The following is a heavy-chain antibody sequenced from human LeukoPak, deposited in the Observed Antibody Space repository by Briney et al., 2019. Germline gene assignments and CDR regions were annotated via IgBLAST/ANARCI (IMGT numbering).Heavy chain of an antibody. CDR2: INPSGGST. CDR1: GYTFTSYY. CDR3: ARDFGSGSYLEPIYYFDY. D-gene: IGHD1-26*01. J-gene: IGHJ4*02. Sequence: GASVKVSCKASGYTFTSYYMHWVRQAPGQGLEWMGIINPSGGSTSYAQKSQGRVTMTRDTSTSTVYMELSSLRSEDTAVYYCARDFGSGSYLEPIYYFDYWGQGTLVTVSS. V-gene: IGHV1-46*01.